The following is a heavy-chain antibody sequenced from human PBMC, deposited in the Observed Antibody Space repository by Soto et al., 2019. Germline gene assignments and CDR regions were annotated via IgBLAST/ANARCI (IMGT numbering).Heavy chain of an antibody. D-gene: IGHD3-22*01. J-gene: IGHJ4*02. CDR1: GYTFTSYG. CDR2: ISAYNGHT. CDR3: ARDNYYFDSSGYYPFDY. V-gene: IGHV1-18*01. Sequence: GASVKVSGKAAGYTFTSYGISWVRQAPGQGLEWMGWISAYNGHTYYAQKIQGRVTMTTDTSTSTAYMELRSLRSDDTAVYYWARDNYYFDSSGYYPFDYWGQGTLVTVSS.